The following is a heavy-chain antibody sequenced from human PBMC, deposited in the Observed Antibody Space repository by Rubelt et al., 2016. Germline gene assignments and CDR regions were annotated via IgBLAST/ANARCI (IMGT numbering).Heavy chain of an antibody. Sequence: EVQLVESGGGFVQPGRSLRLSCATSGFTFDDYAMHWVRQAPGKGLDWVVFINSQASGWTPEYASSVKGSFTISRDDSKSIAYLQMNSLKTEDTAVYYCTRGLIMGYSDGSRISDYWGQGTLVTVSS. CDR2: INSQASGWTP. CDR3: TRGLIMGYSDGSRISDY. D-gene: IGHD5-18*01. J-gene: IGHJ4*02. V-gene: IGHV3-49*04. CDR1: GFTFDDYA.